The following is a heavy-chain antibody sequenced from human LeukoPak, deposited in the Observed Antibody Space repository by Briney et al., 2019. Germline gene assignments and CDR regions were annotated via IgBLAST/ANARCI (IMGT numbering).Heavy chain of an antibody. D-gene: IGHD6-19*01. J-gene: IGHJ4*02. CDR3: TKDLSSAWALDY. CDR1: GFTFSVYG. CDR2: ISYDGSNK. Sequence: PGRSLRLSCAASGFTFSVYGMHWVRQAPGKGLEWVAVISYDGSNKYYADSVKGRFTISRDNSKSTLYLQMNSLRAEDTAVYYCTKDLSSAWALDYWGQGTLVTVSS. V-gene: IGHV3-30*18.